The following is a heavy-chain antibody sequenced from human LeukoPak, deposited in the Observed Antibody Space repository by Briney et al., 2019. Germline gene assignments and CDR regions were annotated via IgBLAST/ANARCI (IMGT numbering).Heavy chain of an antibody. CDR3: AKDRKKAVAGTGYFQH. Sequence: GWSLRLSCAASVFTFSRYAMSWVRQAPGEGVGWVSHISGSGGRTYYADSVKGRFTISRDNSKNTLYLQMNSLRAEDTAVYYCAKDRKKAVAGTGYFQHWGQGTLVSVSS. CDR2: ISGSGGRT. V-gene: IGHV3-23*01. CDR1: VFTFSRYA. J-gene: IGHJ1*01. D-gene: IGHD6-19*01.